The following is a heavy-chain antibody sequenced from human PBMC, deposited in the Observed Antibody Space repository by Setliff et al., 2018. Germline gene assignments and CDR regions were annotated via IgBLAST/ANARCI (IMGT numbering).Heavy chain of an antibody. D-gene: IGHD1-1*01. CDR1: GGSINSGVYY. J-gene: IGHJ4*02. V-gene: IGHV4-39*01. CDR2: IYHGGDT. CDR3: ARTGTYRYFDY. Sequence: LSLTFTVSGGSINSGVYYWGWIRQPPGKGLEWIGRIYHGGDTYYNASLKSRLPISVDTSKNQFSLKLRSVTAADTAVYYCARTGTYRYFDYWGQGALVTVSS.